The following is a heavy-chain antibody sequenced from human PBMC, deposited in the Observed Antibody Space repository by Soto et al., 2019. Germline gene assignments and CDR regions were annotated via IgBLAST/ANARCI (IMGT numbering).Heavy chain of an antibody. J-gene: IGHJ4*02. CDR2: ISGYNGNT. Sequence: GASVKVSCKASGYIFTRHGITWGRQAPGQVLEWMGWISGYNGNTNYAQKVQGRVTMTTDTSTSTAYMELRSLRSDDTAVYYCARDPGYCGGDCYNDYWGQGTLVTVSS. CDR1: GYIFTRHG. D-gene: IGHD2-21*02. CDR3: ARDPGYCGGDCYNDY. V-gene: IGHV1-18*01.